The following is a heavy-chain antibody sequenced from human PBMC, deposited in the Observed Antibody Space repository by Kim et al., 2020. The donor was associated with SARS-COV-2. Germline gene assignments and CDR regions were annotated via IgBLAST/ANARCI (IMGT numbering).Heavy chain of an antibody. CDR3: ARFLDPLLCFGELSDDY. V-gene: IGHV4-30-4*01. CDR1: GGSISSGDYY. J-gene: IGHJ4*02. Sequence: SETLSLTCTVSGGSISSGDYYWSWIRQPPGKGLEWIGYIYYSGSTYYNPSLKSRVTISVDTSKNQFSLKLSSVTAADTAVYYCARFLDPLLCFGELSDDYWGQGTLVTVSS. CDR2: IYYSGST. D-gene: IGHD3-10*01.